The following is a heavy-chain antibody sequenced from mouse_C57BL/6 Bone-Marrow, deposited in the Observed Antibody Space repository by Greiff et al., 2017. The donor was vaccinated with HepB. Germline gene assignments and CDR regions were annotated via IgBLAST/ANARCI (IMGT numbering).Heavy chain of an antibody. D-gene: IGHD2-1*01. CDR2: INPYNGGT. CDR3: ARDGNPGYFDY. CDR1: GYTFTDYY. J-gene: IGHJ2*01. V-gene: IGHV1-19*01. Sequence: EVQLQQSGPELVKPGASVKMSCKASGYTFTDYYMNWVKQSHGKSLEWIGVINPYNGGTSYNQKFKGKATLTVDKSSSTAYMELNSLTSEDSAVYYCARDGNPGYFDYWGQGTTLTVSS.